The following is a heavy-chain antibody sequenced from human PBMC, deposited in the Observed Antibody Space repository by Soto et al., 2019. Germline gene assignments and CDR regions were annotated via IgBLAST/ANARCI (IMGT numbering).Heavy chain of an antibody. J-gene: IGHJ5*02. CDR1: GGSISSYY. Sequence: PETLSLTCTVSGGSISSYYWSWIRQPPGKGLEWIGYIYYSGSTNYNPSLKSRVTISVDTSKNQFSLKLSSVTAADTAVYYCARAYYDILTGQNWFDPWGQGTLVTVSS. V-gene: IGHV4-59*01. D-gene: IGHD3-9*01. CDR2: IYYSGST. CDR3: ARAYYDILTGQNWFDP.